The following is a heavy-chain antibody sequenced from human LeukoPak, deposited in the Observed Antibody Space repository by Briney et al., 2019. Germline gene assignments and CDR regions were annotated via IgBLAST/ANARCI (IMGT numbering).Heavy chain of an antibody. J-gene: IGHJ4*02. V-gene: IGHV3-11*01. CDR1: GFTFSDYY. CDR2: ISGSGSDI. Sequence: GGSLRLSCAASGFTFSDYYMSWIRQAPGKGLECLSYISGSGSDINYVDSVKGRFTVSRDNAKNSLYLQMNSLRAEDTAMYYCVKTARHHDYWGQGTLVTVSS. CDR3: VKTARHHDY.